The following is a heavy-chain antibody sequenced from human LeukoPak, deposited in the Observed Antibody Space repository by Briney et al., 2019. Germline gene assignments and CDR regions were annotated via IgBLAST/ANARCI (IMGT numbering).Heavy chain of an antibody. V-gene: IGHV1-2*02. CDR1: GYTFTGYY. CDR2: INPYSGGT. J-gene: IGHJ5*02. CDR3: ARALGYSSSWYSFWFDP. D-gene: IGHD6-13*01. Sequence: ASVKVSCKASGYTFTGYYLHWVRQAPGQGLEWMGWINPYSGGTNYAQKFQGRVTMTRDTSTSTVYMELSSLRFEDTAVYYCARALGYSSSWYSFWFDPWGQGTLVTVSS.